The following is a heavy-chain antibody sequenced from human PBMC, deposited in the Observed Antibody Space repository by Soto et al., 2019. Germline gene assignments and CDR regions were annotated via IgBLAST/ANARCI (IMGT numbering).Heavy chain of an antibody. CDR3: ASSGDNEVGLFDY. CDR2: IYYSGST. J-gene: IGHJ4*02. Sequence: QLQLQESGPGLVKPSETLSLTCTVSGGSISSSSYYWGWIRQPPGKGLEWIGSIYYSGSTYYNPSLKSRVTISVDTSKNQFSLKLSSVTAADTAVYYCASSGDNEVGLFDYWGQGTLVTVSS. V-gene: IGHV4-39*01. D-gene: IGHD2-15*01. CDR1: GGSISSSSYY.